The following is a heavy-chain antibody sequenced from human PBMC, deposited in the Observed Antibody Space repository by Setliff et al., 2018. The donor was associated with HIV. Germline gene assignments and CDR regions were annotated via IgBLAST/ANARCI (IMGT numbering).Heavy chain of an antibody. Sequence: SETLSLTCTVSGGSISSGSYYWSWIRQPAGKGLEWIGHIYTSGSTNYNPSLKSRVTISVDTSKNQFSLNLSSVTAADTAVYYCARHCGYSPGQICYYYLDIWGKGTTVTVSS. V-gene: IGHV4-61*09. J-gene: IGHJ6*03. CDR2: IYTSGST. D-gene: IGHD5-18*01. CDR3: ARHCGYSPGQICYYYLDI. CDR1: GGSISSGSYY.